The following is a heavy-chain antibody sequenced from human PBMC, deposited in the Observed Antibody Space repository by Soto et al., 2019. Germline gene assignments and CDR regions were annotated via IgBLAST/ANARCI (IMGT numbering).Heavy chain of an antibody. CDR2: ISGSGGST. V-gene: IGHV3-23*01. J-gene: IGHJ4*02. CDR3: AKTDGYSRSSFDY. Sequence: GGSLRLSCAASGFTFSSYAMSWVRQAPGKGLEWVSAISGSGGSTYYADSVKGRFTISRDNSKNTLYLQMNSLRAEDTAVYYGAKTDGYSRSSFDYWGQGTLVTVSS. D-gene: IGHD6-13*01. CDR1: GFTFSSYA.